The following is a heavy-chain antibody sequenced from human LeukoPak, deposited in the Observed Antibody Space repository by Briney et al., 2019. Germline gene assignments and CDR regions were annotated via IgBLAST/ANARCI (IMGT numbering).Heavy chain of an antibody. CDR3: ARGLQRWLRRGPFDY. CDR1: GGSFSGYY. V-gene: IGHV4-34*01. J-gene: IGHJ4*02. D-gene: IGHD5-24*01. Sequence: PSETLSLTCAVYGGSFSGYYWSWIRQPPGKGLEWIGEINHSGSTNYNPSLMSRVTISVDTSKNQFSLKLSSVTAADTAVYYCARGLQRWLRRGPFDYWGQGTLDTVSS. CDR2: INHSGST.